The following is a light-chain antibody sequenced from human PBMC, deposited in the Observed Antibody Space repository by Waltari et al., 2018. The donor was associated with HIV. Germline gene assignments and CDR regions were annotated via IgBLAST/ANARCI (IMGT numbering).Light chain of an antibody. CDR2: NHN. CDR1: TSTTGRHA. J-gene: IGLJ3*02. CDR3: AAWDGSLNGRM. V-gene: IGLV1-44*01. Sequence: QSVLTPPPPVSGPPGQRATMPCFGSTSTTGRHAVSWYQKLPGPAPKLLIYNHNQRPSGVPDRCAGSKSGTSPSLAISGLQSEDEADYYCAAWDGSLNGRMFGGGTKLTV.